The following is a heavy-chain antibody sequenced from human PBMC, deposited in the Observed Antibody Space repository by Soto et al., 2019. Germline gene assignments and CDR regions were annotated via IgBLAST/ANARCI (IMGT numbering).Heavy chain of an antibody. D-gene: IGHD2-15*01. CDR3: ARCYCSVGSCCSCWHFDL. J-gene: IGHJ2*01. V-gene: IGHV1-18*01. CDR1: GYTFTNYG. Sequence: QVQLVQSGSEVKKPGASVKVSCKASGYTFTNYGMSWVRQAPGQGLEWMGWISAYNGNTNHAQNFQGRVTMTTDTSTNTAYRELMSLRSDDTAVYYCARCYCSVGSCCSCWHFDLWGRGALVTVSS. CDR2: ISAYNGNT.